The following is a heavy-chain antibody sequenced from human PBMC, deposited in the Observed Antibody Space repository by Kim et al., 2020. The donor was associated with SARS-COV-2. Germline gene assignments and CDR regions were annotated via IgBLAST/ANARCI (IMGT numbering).Heavy chain of an antibody. J-gene: IGHJ4*02. CDR3: ARAGSGSYFAGGY. V-gene: IGHV4-30-2*04. Sequence: NPALKSRVTISGDTSKNQFSLKLSSVTAADTAVYYCARAGSGSYFAGGYWGQGTLVTVSS. D-gene: IGHD3-10*01.